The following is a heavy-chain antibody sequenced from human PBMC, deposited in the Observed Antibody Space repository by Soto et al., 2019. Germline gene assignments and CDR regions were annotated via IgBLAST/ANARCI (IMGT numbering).Heavy chain of an antibody. V-gene: IGHV1-18*01. CDR1: GYTFTSYG. CDR2: ISAYNGNT. D-gene: IGHD6-19*01. Sequence: QVQLVQSGAEVKKPGASVKVSCKASGYTFTSYGISWVRQAPGQGLEWMGWISAYNGNTNYAQKRQGRVTMTTDTSTSTAYMELRSLRSDDTAVYYCASTAASSQSSGWIEWGGRSWFDPWGQGTLVTVSS. J-gene: IGHJ5*02. CDR3: ASTAASSQSSGWIEWGGRSWFDP.